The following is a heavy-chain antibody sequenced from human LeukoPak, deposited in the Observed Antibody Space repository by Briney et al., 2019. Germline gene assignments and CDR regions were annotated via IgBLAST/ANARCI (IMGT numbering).Heavy chain of an antibody. D-gene: IGHD4-23*01. V-gene: IGHV3-30*18. J-gene: IGHJ4*02. CDR3: AKDPQWSKRLNFGGNLNYFDY. Sequence: QPGGSLRLSCAASGFTFSSYGMHWVRQAPGKGLEWITVISYDGGNKYYAESVKGRFTISRDNSKNTLYLQMNSLRAEDTAVYYCAKDPQWSKRLNFGGNLNYFDYWGQGTLVTVSS. CDR1: GFTFSSYG. CDR2: ISYDGGNK.